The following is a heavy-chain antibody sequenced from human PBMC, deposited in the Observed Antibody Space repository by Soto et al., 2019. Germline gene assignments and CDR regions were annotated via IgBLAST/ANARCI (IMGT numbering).Heavy chain of an antibody. Sequence: ASVKVSCKVSGYTLTELSMHWVRQAPGKGLEWMGGFDPEDGETIYAQEFQGRVTMTEDTSTDTAYMELSSLRSEDTAVYYCAVFWSGYVPPRYYYGMDVWGQGTTVTVSS. CDR1: GYTLTELS. CDR3: AVFWSGYVPPRYYYGMDV. J-gene: IGHJ6*02. V-gene: IGHV1-24*01. CDR2: FDPEDGET. D-gene: IGHD3-3*01.